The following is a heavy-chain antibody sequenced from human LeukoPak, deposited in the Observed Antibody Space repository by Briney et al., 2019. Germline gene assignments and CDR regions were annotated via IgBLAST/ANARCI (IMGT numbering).Heavy chain of an antibody. Sequence: GRSLRLSCAASGFTFSSYGMHWFRKAPGKGLEWLAVISYDGSNQYYADSVKGRFTISRDNSKNTLYLQMNSLRAEDTAVYYCAKDPGYYYGSGSYDYWGQGTLVTVSS. J-gene: IGHJ4*02. CDR2: ISYDGSNQ. D-gene: IGHD3-10*01. CDR3: AKDPGYYYGSGSYDY. CDR1: GFTFSSYG. V-gene: IGHV3-30*18.